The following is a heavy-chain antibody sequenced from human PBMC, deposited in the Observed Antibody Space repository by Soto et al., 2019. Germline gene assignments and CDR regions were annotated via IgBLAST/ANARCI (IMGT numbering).Heavy chain of an antibody. D-gene: IGHD5-18*01. CDR3: ACGYSYGGDAFDI. J-gene: IGHJ3*02. Sequence: QVQLQQWGAGLLKPSETLSLTCAVYGGSFSGYYWSWIRQPPGKGLEWIGEINHSGSTNYNPSLNSRVTISVDTSKNQFSLKRSSVTAADTAVYYCACGYSYGGDAFDIWGQGTMVTVSS. V-gene: IGHV4-34*01. CDR2: INHSGST. CDR1: GGSFSGYY.